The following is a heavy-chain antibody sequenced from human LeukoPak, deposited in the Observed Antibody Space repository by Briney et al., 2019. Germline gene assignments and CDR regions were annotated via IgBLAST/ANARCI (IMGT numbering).Heavy chain of an antibody. V-gene: IGHV3-30*02. Sequence: GGSLRLSCAASGFTFSSYGMHWVRQAPGKGLEWVAFIRYDGSNKYYADSVKGRFTISRDNSKNTLYLQMNSLRAEDTAVYYCAKEAINGDIVVVPALFALVSWGQGTLVTVSS. CDR3: AKEAINGDIVVVPALFALVS. CDR1: GFTFSSYG. D-gene: IGHD2-2*01. CDR2: IRYDGSNK. J-gene: IGHJ1*01.